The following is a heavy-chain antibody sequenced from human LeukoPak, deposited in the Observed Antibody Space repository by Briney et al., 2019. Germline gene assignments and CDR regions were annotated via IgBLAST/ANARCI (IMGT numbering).Heavy chain of an antibody. CDR3: ATEGHSSGWAGTFDI. D-gene: IGHD6-25*01. V-gene: IGHV3-30-3*01. J-gene: IGHJ3*02. Sequence: PGGSLRLSCVASGFTFSTSIMHWVRQAPGKGLEWVAVISHDETSKIYADSVKGRFTISRDNSKNTLYLHMNGLEFEDTAVYYCATEGHSSGWAGTFDIWGQGTMVTVSS. CDR2: ISHDETSK. CDR1: GFTFSTSI.